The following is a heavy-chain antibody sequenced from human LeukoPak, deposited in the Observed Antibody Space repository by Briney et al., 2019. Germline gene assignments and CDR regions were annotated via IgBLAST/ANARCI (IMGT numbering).Heavy chain of an antibody. Sequence: PSETLSLTCTVSGGSISSGGYYWSWIRQHPGKGLEWIGYIYYSGSTYYNPSLKSRVTISVDTSKNQFSLKLSSVTAADTAVYYCARDHPDDGNDYWGQGTLVTVSS. J-gene: IGHJ4*02. CDR1: GGSISSGGYY. D-gene: IGHD4-17*01. CDR3: ARDHPDDGNDY. V-gene: IGHV4-31*03. CDR2: IYYSGST.